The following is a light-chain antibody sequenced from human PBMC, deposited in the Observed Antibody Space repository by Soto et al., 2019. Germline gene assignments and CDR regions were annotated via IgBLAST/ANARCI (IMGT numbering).Light chain of an antibody. CDR3: HQRYRWPIT. J-gene: IGKJ5*01. Sequence: EIVLAQSPATLSLSAGERASRSCRASQGVSSLIAWFQQKPGQPPRLLIYDASNRATGIPARFSGSGSGTDFIRAISSLEPEDFAVYYCHQRYRWPITFGQGTRLEIK. V-gene: IGKV3-11*01. CDR1: QGVSSL. CDR2: DAS.